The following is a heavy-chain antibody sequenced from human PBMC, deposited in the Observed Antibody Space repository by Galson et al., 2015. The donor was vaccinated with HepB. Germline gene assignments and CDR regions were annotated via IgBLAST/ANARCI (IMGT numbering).Heavy chain of an antibody. CDR1: GYTFTSYA. D-gene: IGHD5-24*01. J-gene: IGHJ4*02. Sequence: SVKVSCKASGYTFTSYAMHWVRQAPGQRLEWMGWINAGNGNTKYSQKFQGRVTITRDTSASTAYMELSSLRSEDTAVYYCARGTRWLPYYFDYWGQGTLVTVSS. V-gene: IGHV1-3*01. CDR3: ARGTRWLPYYFDY. CDR2: INAGNGNT.